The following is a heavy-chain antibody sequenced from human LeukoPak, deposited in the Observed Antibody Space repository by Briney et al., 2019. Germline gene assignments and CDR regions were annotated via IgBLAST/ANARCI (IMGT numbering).Heavy chain of an antibody. CDR3: ARGPPAGYFDY. J-gene: IGHJ4*02. V-gene: IGHV4-39*07. CDR1: GGSISSSSYY. CDR2: IYHSGST. Sequence: PSETLSLTRTVSGGSISSSSYYWGWIRQPPGKGLEWIGSIYHSGSTYYNPSLKSRVTISVDTSKNQFSLKLSSVTAADTAVYYCARGPPAGYFDYWGQGTLVTVSS.